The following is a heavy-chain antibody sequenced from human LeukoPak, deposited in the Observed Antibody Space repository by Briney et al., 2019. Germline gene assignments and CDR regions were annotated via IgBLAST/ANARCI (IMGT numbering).Heavy chain of an antibody. Sequence: GGSLRLSCAASGFTFSSYSMNWVRQAPGKGLEWVSSISSSSSYIYYADSVKGRFTISRDNAKNSLYLQMNSLRAEDTAVYYCARHVRGYSGYDPQVDYWGQGTLVTVSS. J-gene: IGHJ4*02. CDR2: ISSSSSYI. CDR3: ARHVRGYSGYDPQVDY. CDR1: GFTFSSYS. V-gene: IGHV3-21*01. D-gene: IGHD5-12*01.